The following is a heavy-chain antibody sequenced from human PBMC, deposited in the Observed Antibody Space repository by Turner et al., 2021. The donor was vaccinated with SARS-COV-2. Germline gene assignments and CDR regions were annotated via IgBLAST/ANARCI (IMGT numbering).Heavy chain of an antibody. D-gene: IGHD2-2*01. CDR2: ISGSGGST. CDR3: AKDFFLHQLLFDY. CDR1: GFTFSSYA. Sequence: VQLVESGGGVVQPGRSLRLSCAASGFTFSSYAMHWVRQAPGKGLEWVSAISGSGGSTYYADSVKGRFTISRDNSKNTLYLQMNSLRAEETAVYYCAKDFFLHQLLFDYWGQGTLVTVST. J-gene: IGHJ4*02. V-gene: IGHV3-23*04.